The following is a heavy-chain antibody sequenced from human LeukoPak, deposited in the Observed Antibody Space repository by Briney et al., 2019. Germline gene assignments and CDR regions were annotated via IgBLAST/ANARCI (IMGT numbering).Heavy chain of an antibody. CDR1: GYTFTSYG. V-gene: IGHV1-18*01. Sequence: GASVKVSCKASGYTFTSYGISWVRQAPGQGLEWMGWISAYNGNTNYAQKLQGRVTMTTDTSTSTAYMELRSLRSDDTAVYYCANSAMVRGVAGDAFDIWGQGTMVTVSS. CDR2: ISAYNGNT. J-gene: IGHJ3*02. D-gene: IGHD3-10*01. CDR3: ANSAMVRGVAGDAFDI.